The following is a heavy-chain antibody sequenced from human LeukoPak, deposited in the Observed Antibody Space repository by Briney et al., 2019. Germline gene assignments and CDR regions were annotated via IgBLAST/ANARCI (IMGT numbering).Heavy chain of an antibody. CDR2: MNLDGSEK. J-gene: IGHJ4*02. Sequence: GGSLRFSCAASGFTFTSHWMSWVRQAPGKGLEWVARMNLDGSEKYYVDSVKGRFTISRDNAKTSLYLEMNSLRAEDTAVYYCARGPKSTVTTGYYFDYWGQGTLVTVSS. D-gene: IGHD4-17*01. V-gene: IGHV3-7*01. CDR1: GFTFTSHW. CDR3: ARGPKSTVTTGYYFDY.